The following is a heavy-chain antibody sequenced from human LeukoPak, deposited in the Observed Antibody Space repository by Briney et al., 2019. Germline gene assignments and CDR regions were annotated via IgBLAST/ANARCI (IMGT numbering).Heavy chain of an antibody. V-gene: IGHV3-23*01. D-gene: IGHD1-26*01. CDR2: ISGSGGST. CDR3: AKDRGYTGSYFDY. CDR1: GFSFSTYG. J-gene: IGHJ4*02. Sequence: GGSLRLSCAASGFSFSTYGMNWVRQAPGKGLEWVSVISGSGGSTSYADSVKGRFTISRDNSKNTLYLQMNSLRAEDTAVYYCAKDRGYTGSYFDYWGQGTLVTVSS.